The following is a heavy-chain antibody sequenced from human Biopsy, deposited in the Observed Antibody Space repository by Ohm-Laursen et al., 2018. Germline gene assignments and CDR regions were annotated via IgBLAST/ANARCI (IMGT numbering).Heavy chain of an antibody. J-gene: IGHJ5*02. CDR3: ARETPTGIPFDWFDP. CDR2: TYYRTQWHS. Sequence: QTLTLTCAFSGDTVSNIDAAWNWIRRSPSRGLEWLGRTYYRTQWHSDYAVFLKSRITIKAEPFRNQYSLQLTSVTPEDTAVYFCARETPTGIPFDWFDPWGQGTLVTVSS. D-gene: IGHD1-1*01. V-gene: IGHV6-1*01. CDR1: GDTVSNIDAA.